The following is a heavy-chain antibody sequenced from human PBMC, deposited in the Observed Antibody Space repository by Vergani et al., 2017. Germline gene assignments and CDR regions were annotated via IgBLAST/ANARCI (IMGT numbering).Heavy chain of an antibody. CDR1: GGSISSYY. J-gene: IGHJ4*02. CDR3: ARAQDYYDSSGYYLDY. Sequence: QVQLQESGPGLVKPSETLSLTCTVSGGSISSYYWSWIRQPPGKGLEWIGYIYYSGSTNYNPSLKSRVTISVATSKNQFSLKLSSVTAADTAVYYCARAQDYYDSSGYYLDYWGQGTLVTVSS. V-gene: IGHV4-59*01. D-gene: IGHD3-22*01. CDR2: IYYSGST.